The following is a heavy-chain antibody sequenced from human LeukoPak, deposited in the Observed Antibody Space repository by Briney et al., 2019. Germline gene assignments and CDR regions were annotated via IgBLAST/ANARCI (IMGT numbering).Heavy chain of an antibody. CDR2: INPNNGNT. CDR1: GYTFRSYY. D-gene: IGHD6-19*01. J-gene: IGHJ4*02. V-gene: IGHV1-18*01. CDR3: ARDRDSSGWHVADY. Sequence: ASVKVSCKASGYTFRSYYIPWVRQAPGQGLEWMGWINPNNGNTNYAQKFQGRVTMTRDTPTSTAYMELRSLRSDDTAVYYCARDRDSSGWHVADYWGQGTLVTVSS.